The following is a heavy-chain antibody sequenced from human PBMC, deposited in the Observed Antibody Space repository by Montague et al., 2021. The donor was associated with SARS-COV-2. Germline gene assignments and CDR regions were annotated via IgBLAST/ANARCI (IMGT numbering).Heavy chain of an antibody. CDR2: IYPGDPDT. J-gene: IGHJ4*02. V-gene: IGHV5-51*01. D-gene: IGHD1-14*01. CDR1: GYRFSSYW. CDR3: ARRIHGTYYFDX. Sequence: QSGAEVKKPGESLKISCKGSGYRFSSYWIGWVRQMSGKGLEWMGIIYPGDPDTRYSPSFQGQVTISADKSITTAYLQWSSLKASDTAMYYCARRIHGTYYFDXWGQGTLVTVSS.